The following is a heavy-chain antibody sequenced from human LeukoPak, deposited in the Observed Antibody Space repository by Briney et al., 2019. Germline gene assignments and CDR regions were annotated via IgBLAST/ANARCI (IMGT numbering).Heavy chain of an antibody. CDR1: GFTFSSYS. D-gene: IGHD4-17*01. V-gene: IGHV3-21*01. CDR2: ISSSSSHI. CDR3: ARPIAPRPYGRMDV. Sequence: GGSLRLSCAASGFTFSSYSMNWVREARGRGREGGSFISSSSSHIYYADSLKGRFTIPRHNANNSPYLQTNSLRAEDTAVYYCARPIAPRPYGRMDVWGPGTTVTVPS. J-gene: IGHJ6*02.